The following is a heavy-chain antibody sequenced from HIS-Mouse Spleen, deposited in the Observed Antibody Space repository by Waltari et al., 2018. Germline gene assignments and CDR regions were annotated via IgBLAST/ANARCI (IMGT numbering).Heavy chain of an antibody. CDR1: GFSPSTSGMF. J-gene: IGHJ4*02. D-gene: IGHD6-19*01. Sequence: QVTLRESGPALVKPTQTHTLTCTCPGFSPSTSGMFVSWTRHPPGKALEWLARIDWDDDKYYSTSLKTRLTISKDTSKNQVVLTMTNMDPVDTATYYCARIAEGYSSGWYAFDYWGQGTLVTVSS. CDR2: IDWDDDK. CDR3: ARIAEGYSSGWYAFDY. V-gene: IGHV2-70*15.